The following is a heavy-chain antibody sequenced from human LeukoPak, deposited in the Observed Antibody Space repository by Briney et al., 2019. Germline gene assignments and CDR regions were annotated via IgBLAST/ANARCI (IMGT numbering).Heavy chain of an antibody. CDR3: ARVSSSSWPYYYYYMDV. CDR2: IYYSGST. V-gene: IGHV4-59*12. J-gene: IGHJ6*03. CDR1: GGSISSYY. Sequence: PSETLSLTCTVSGGSISSYYWSWIRQPPGKGLEGIGYIYYSGSTNYNPSLKSRVTISVDTSKNQFSLKLSSVTVADTAVYYCARVSSSSWPYYYYYMDVWGKGTTVTVSS. D-gene: IGHD6-13*01.